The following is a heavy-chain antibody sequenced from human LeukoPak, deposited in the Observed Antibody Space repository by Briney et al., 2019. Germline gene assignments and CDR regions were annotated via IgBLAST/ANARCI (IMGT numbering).Heavy chain of an antibody. D-gene: IGHD3-3*01. CDR1: VGTFSSYA. CDR3: ARDSYDFWSGPPRFDY. Sequence: ASVKVSCKASVGTFSSYAISWVRQAPGQGLEWMGGIIPIFGTVNYAQKFQGRVTITADESTSTAYMELSSLRSEDTAVYYCARDSYDFWSGPPRFDYWGQGTLVTVSS. J-gene: IGHJ4*02. CDR2: IIPIFGTV. V-gene: IGHV1-69*13.